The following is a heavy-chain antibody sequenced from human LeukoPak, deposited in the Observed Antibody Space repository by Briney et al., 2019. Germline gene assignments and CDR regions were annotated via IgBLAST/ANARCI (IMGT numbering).Heavy chain of an antibody. D-gene: IGHD6-6*01. CDR3: ARGRGALGSSSLYYMDV. CDR2: INHSGST. V-gene: IGHV4-34*01. CDR1: GGSFSGYY. J-gene: IGHJ6*03. Sequence: SETLSLTCAVNGGSFSGYYWSWIRQPPGKGLEWIGEINHSGSTNYNPSLKSRVTISVDTSKNQFSLKLSSVTAADTAVYYCARGRGALGSSSLYYMDVWGKGTTVTVSS.